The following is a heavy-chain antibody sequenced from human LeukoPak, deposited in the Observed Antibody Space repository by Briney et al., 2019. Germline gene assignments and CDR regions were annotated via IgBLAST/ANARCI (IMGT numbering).Heavy chain of an antibody. CDR2: IKEDGSER. Sequence: GGSLRLSCEGSAFIFSGHWMNWVRQTPGKGLEWVAGIKEDGSERQYVDSVKGRFTISRDNAKNSLYLQMNSLRAEDTAVYYCAREHGGVGATKNHWGQGTLVTVSS. D-gene: IGHD1-26*01. CDR3: AREHGGVGATKNH. CDR1: AFIFSGHW. J-gene: IGHJ5*02. V-gene: IGHV3-7*01.